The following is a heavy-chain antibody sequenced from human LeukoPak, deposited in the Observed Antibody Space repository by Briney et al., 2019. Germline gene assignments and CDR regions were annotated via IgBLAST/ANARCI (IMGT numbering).Heavy chain of an antibody. CDR2: ISSSSSYI. J-gene: IGHJ5*02. CDR1: GFTFSSYS. V-gene: IGHV3-21*01. CDR3: AREGKNFRQLRP. Sequence: GGSLRLSCAASGFTFSSYSMNWVRQAPGKGLEWVSSISSSSSYIYYADSVKGRFTISRDNAKNSLYLQMNSLRAEDTAVYYCAREGKNFRQLRPWGQGTLVTVSS. D-gene: IGHD2-2*01.